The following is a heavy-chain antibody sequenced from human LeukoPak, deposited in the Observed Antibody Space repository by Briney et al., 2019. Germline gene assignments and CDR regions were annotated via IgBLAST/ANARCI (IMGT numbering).Heavy chain of an antibody. CDR3: ARHWGCCSSTSCYDSNWFDP. J-gene: IGHJ5*02. D-gene: IGHD2-2*01. CDR1: GGTFSSYA. V-gene: IGHV1-69*06. Sequence: GSSAKVSCKASGGTFSSYAISWVRQAPGQGLEWMGGIIPIFGTANYAQKFQGRVTITADKSTSTAYMELSSLRSEDTAVYYCARHWGCCSSTSCYDSNWFDPWGQGTLVTVSS. CDR2: IIPIFGTA.